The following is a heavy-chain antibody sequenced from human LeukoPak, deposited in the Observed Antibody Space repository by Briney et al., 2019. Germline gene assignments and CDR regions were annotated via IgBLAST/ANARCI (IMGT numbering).Heavy chain of an antibody. J-gene: IGHJ5*02. V-gene: IGHV1-2*02. CDR3: ARGLGTYYYFWSGLNWFDP. CDR2: INPNSGGT. Sequence: ASVKVSCKASGYTFTGYYMHWVRQAPGQGLEWMGWINPNSGGTNYAQKFQGRVTMTRDTSISTAYMELSRLRSDDTAVYYCARGLGTYYYFWSGLNWFDPWGQGTLVTVSS. CDR1: GYTFTGYY. D-gene: IGHD3-3*01.